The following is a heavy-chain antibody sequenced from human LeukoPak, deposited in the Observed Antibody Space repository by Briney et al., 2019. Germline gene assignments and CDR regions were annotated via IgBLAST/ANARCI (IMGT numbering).Heavy chain of an antibody. CDR2: IYYSGST. CDR3: ARGGFGLYYFDY. Sequence: VKPSETLSLTCTVSXGSISSYDWSWIRQPPGKGLAWTGYIYYSGSTNYNPSLKSRVTLSVDTSKNQFSLKLSSVTAADTAVYYCARGGFGLYYFDYWGQGTLVTVSS. J-gene: IGHJ4*02. D-gene: IGHD3-16*01. V-gene: IGHV4-59*01. CDR1: XGSISSYD.